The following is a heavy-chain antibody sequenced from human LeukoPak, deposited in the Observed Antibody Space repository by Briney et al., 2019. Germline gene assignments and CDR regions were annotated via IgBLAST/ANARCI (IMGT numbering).Heavy chain of an antibody. CDR1: GFTFSSYG. CDR3: ARDLGYFDY. J-gene: IGHJ4*02. V-gene: IGHV3-33*01. CDR2: LWYDGSNK. Sequence: GGSLRLSCAASGFTFSSYGMHWVRQAPGKGLEWVTFLWYDGSNKYYAASVKGRFTISRDNSKNTLYLQMNTLRAEDTAVYYCARDLGYFDYWGQGTLVTVSS.